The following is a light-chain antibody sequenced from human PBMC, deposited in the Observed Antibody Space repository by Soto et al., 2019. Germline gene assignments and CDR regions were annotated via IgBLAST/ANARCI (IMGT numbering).Light chain of an antibody. CDR2: DTS. CDR3: QQRRNWVS. Sequence: LTQSPAIVSLSPGERATLSCTASQTVDTYIAWYQQRPGQPPRLLIHDTSHRASGVPARFRGSGSGTDFTLTITSLEAEGFAVYFCQQRRNWVSFGPGTRV. V-gene: IGKV3-11*01. J-gene: IGKJ3*01. CDR1: QTVDTY.